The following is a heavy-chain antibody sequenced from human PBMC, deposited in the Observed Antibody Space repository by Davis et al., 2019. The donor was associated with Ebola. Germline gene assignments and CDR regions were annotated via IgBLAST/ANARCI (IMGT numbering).Heavy chain of an antibody. CDR2: ISTSSSTI. V-gene: IGHV3-48*02. Sequence: GESLKISCVASGFIFSSYSMNWVRQAPGQGLEWVSYISTSSSTIYYADSVRGRFTVSRDNAKKSLYLQMNSLRDEDTAVYYCARAIQSYNWFDLWGQGTLVTVSS. D-gene: IGHD5-18*01. CDR3: ARAIQSYNWFDL. CDR1: GFIFSSYS. J-gene: IGHJ5*02.